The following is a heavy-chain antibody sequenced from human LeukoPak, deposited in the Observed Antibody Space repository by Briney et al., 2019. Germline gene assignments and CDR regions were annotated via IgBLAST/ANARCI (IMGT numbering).Heavy chain of an antibody. D-gene: IGHD6-13*01. V-gene: IGHV4-34*01. CDR3: VRVPYSVGGPFDY. CDR2: INHSGST. Sequence: PSETLSLTCAVYGGSFSGYYWSWIRQPPGKGLEWIGEINHSGSTNYNPSLKSRVTISVDTSKNQFSLKLSSVTAADTAVYYCVRVPYSVGGPFDYWGQGTLVTVSS. J-gene: IGHJ4*02. CDR1: GGSFSGYY.